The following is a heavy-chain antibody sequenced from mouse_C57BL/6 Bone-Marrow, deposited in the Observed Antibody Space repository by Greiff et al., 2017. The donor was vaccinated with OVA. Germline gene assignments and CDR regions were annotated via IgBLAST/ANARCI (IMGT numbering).Heavy chain of an antibody. Sequence: QVQLQQPGAELVRPGSSVKLSCKASGYTFTSYWMHWVKQRPIQGLEWIGNIDPSDSETHYNQKFKDKATLTVDKSSSTAYMQLSSLTSEDSAVYYCASVTSRYWYLDVWGTGTTVTVSS. CDR2: IDPSDSET. CDR1: GYTFTSYW. D-gene: IGHD2-12*01. V-gene: IGHV1-52*01. J-gene: IGHJ1*03. CDR3: ASVTSRYWYLDV.